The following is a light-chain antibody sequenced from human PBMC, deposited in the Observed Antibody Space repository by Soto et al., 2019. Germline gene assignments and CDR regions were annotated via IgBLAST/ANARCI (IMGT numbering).Light chain of an antibody. Sequence: DVVMTQSPLSLSVTLGQPASISCRSSRSLDYSDGNTYMQWFHQRPGQSPRRLIYKVSTRDSGVPDRFSGSGSGTDFTLKISRVEADDVGVYYCMQGTHWPPMYTFGQGTKLEI. CDR2: KVS. CDR3: MQGTHWPPMYT. V-gene: IGKV2-30*01. CDR1: RSLDYSDGNTY. J-gene: IGKJ2*01.